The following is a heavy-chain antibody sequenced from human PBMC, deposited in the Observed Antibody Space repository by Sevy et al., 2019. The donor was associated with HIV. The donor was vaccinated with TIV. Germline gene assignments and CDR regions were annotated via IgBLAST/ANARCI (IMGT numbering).Heavy chain of an antibody. Sequence: GGSLRLSCTASGFTFSSAWMSWVRQAPGKGLEWVGRIKSEFDGGAIDYAAPVKGRFTISREDSKSTVYLQMNSLKTEEPAVYYCITDPAYRGYDEEVINYYFYGMDVWGQGTTVTVSS. CDR3: ITDPAYRGYDEEVINYYFYGMDV. CDR2: IKSEFDGGAI. D-gene: IGHD5-12*01. J-gene: IGHJ6*02. V-gene: IGHV3-15*01. CDR1: GFTFSSAW.